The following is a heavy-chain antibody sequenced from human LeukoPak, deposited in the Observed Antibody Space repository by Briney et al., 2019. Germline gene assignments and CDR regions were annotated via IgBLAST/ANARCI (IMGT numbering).Heavy chain of an antibody. Sequence: SVKVSCKASGGTFSSYAITWVRQAPGQGLEWMGGIIPIFGTANYAQKFQGRVTITADESTSTAYMELSSLRSEDTAVYYCAGTNYYDSSGYPDYWGQGTLVTVSS. CDR2: IIPIFGTA. V-gene: IGHV1-69*01. D-gene: IGHD3-22*01. J-gene: IGHJ4*02. CDR1: GGTFSSYA. CDR3: AGTNYYDSSGYPDY.